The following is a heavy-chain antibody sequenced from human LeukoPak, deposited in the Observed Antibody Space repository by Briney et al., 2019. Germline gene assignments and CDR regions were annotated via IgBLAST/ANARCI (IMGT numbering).Heavy chain of an antibody. V-gene: IGHV4-34*01. CDR2: INHSGST. CDR3: AATAYCGGDCYSGEYYFDY. J-gene: IGHJ4*02. Sequence: SETLSLTCAVYGGSFSGYYWSWIRQPPGKGLEWTGEINHSGSTNYNPSLKSRVTISVDTSKNQFSLKLSSVTAADTAVYYCAATAYCGGDCYSGEYYFDYWGQGTLVTVSS. D-gene: IGHD2-21*02. CDR1: GGSFSGYY.